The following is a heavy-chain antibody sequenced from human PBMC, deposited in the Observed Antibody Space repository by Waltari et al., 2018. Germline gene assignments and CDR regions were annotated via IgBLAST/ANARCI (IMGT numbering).Heavy chain of an antibody. J-gene: IGHJ4*02. CDR3: ARGAGGYSYGYSDC. CDR1: GGSFSGYY. CDR2: LDHGGST. V-gene: IGHV4-34*01. D-gene: IGHD5-18*01. Sequence: QVQLQQWGAGLLKPSETLSLTCAVYGGSFSGYYWRWLRQPPGKGLEWIGELDHGGSTNLHPSLKSRVTISVDASKNQFSLKLGSVTAADAAVYYCARGAGGYSYGYSDCWGQGTLVTVSS.